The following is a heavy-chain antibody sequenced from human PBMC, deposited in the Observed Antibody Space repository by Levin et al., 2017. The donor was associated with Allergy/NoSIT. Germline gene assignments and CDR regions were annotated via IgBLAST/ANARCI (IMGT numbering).Heavy chain of an antibody. CDR2: SSHSGRT. Sequence: LTCTVSGGSMSIDNYFWGCIRQSPGKGLEWIAYSSHSGRTYYNPSLKSRVTISVDTANNQFSLKMTSVTDADTALYYCTRHIEGSSWFDPWGQGTLVTVSS. J-gene: IGHJ5*02. D-gene: IGHD6-13*01. CDR3: TRHIEGSSWFDP. CDR1: GGSMSIDNYF. V-gene: IGHV4-39*01.